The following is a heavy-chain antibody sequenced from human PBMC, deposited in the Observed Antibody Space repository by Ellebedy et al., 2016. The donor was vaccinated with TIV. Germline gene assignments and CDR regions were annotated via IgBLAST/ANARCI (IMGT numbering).Heavy chain of an antibody. V-gene: IGHV1-46*01. D-gene: IGHD6-13*01. Sequence: AASVKVSCKASGYTFTDYYIHWARQAPGQGLEWMGIIIPSGGTTNYAQKFQGRVTMTRDTSTSTVSMELSSLRSEDTAVYYCVREKAGGTFDYWGQGTLVTVSS. J-gene: IGHJ4*02. CDR1: GYTFTDYY. CDR3: VREKAGGTFDY. CDR2: IIPSGGTT.